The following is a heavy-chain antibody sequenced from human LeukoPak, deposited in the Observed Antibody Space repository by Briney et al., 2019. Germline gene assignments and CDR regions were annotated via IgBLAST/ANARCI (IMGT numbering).Heavy chain of an antibody. V-gene: IGHV4-61*05. D-gene: IGHD1-26*01. CDR2: VYYSGST. J-gene: IGHJ4*02. Sequence: SETLSLTCTVSGGSISSSSYYWGWIRQPPGKGLEWIGYVYYSGSTSYNPSLKSRVTISVDTSKNQFSLKLTSVTAADTAVYYCARGDSGSFSQFDCWGQGTLVTVSS. CDR1: GGSISSSSYY. CDR3: ARGDSGSFSQFDC.